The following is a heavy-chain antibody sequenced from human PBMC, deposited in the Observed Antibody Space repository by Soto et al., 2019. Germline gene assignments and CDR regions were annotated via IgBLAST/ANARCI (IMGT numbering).Heavy chain of an antibody. D-gene: IGHD6-19*01. Sequence: PGGSLRLSCAASGFTFSSFDFHWVRQRTGKGLEWVSLIGKRGDTHYPDSVKGRFTISRDNAKNSLYLQMNSLRADDTAVYYCARDSSGWGLDVWGQGTTVTVSS. CDR1: GFTFSSFD. J-gene: IGHJ6*02. CDR2: IGKRGDT. V-gene: IGHV3-13*01. CDR3: ARDSSGWGLDV.